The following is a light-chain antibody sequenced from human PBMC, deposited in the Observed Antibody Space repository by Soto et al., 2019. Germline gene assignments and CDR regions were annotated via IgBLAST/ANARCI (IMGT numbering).Light chain of an antibody. V-gene: IGKV1-8*01. J-gene: IGKJ1*01. CDR3: QQYYSYPQT. CDR2: AAS. Sequence: AIRMTQSPSSLSASTGDRVTITCRASQGIRSYLAWYQQKPGKAPKLLIYAASTLQSGVPSRFRGSGSGTDFTLTISCLQPEDFATYYCQQYYSYPQTFGQGTKLEIK. CDR1: QGIRSY.